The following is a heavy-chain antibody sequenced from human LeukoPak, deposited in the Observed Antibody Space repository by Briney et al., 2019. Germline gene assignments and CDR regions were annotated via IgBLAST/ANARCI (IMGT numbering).Heavy chain of an antibody. V-gene: IGHV4-4*02. J-gene: IGHJ6*02. CDR1: GGSISSSNW. CDR3: ARGGRGYYYGMDV. CDR2: IYHSGST. D-gene: IGHD5-24*01. Sequence: SETLSLTCAVSGGSISSSNWWSWVRQPPGKGLEWIGEIYHSGSTNYNPSLKSRVTISVDTSKNQFSLKLSSVTAADTAVYYCARGGRGYYYGMDVWGQGTTVTVSS.